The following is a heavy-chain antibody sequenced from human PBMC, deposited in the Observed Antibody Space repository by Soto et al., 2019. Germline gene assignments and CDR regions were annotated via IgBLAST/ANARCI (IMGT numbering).Heavy chain of an antibody. V-gene: IGHV3-7*01. CDR1: GFTFSSYW. CDR3: ARDHFPSPLLRAFDI. CDR2: IKQDGSEK. J-gene: IGHJ3*02. Sequence: PGGSLRLSCAASGFTFSSYWMSWVRQAPGKGLEWVANIKQDGSEKYYVDSVKGRFTISRDNAKNSLYLQMNSLRAEDTAVYYCARDHFPSPLLRAFDIWGQGTMVTVS.